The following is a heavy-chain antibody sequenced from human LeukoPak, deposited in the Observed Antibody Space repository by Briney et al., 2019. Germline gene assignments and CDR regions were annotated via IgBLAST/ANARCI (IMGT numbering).Heavy chain of an antibody. CDR3: ARGVGSSTWLLPDY. J-gene: IGHJ4*02. Sequence: GRSLRLSCAASGFTFSSYGMHWVRQAPGKGLEWVAVIWYDGSNKYYADSVKGRFTISRDNSKNTLYLQMNSLRAEDTAVYYCARGVGSSTWLLPDYWGQGTLVTVSS. D-gene: IGHD6-13*01. CDR2: IWYDGSNK. V-gene: IGHV3-33*01. CDR1: GFTFSSYG.